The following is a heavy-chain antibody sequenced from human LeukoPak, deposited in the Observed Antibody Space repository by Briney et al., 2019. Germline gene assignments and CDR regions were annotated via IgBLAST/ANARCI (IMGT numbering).Heavy chain of an antibody. CDR2: IYTRGST. CDR1: GGSISSYD. D-gene: IGHD6-13*01. V-gene: IGHV4-4*07. CDR3: ARLSSSWYQDWYFDL. J-gene: IGHJ2*01. Sequence: SETLSLTCTVSGGSISSYDSSWIRQPAGKGLEWIGRIYTRGSTNYNPSLKSRVSMSVDTSKKQFSLKLSSVTAADTAVYYCARLSSSWYQDWYFDLWGRGTLVTVSS.